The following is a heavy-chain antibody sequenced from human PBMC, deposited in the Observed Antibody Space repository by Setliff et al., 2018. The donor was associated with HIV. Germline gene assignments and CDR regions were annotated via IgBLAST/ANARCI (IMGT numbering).Heavy chain of an antibody. V-gene: IGHV1-2*02. Sequence: ASVKVSCQASGSALTDFYIHWVRQTPGQGLEWMGWISPNSGGTEYAGNFQGRVTMTRDTSIDTVYMEVTRLTSDDTAVYYCSCVLSQVSEWRTDYVEFWGQGTLVTVSS. D-gene: IGHD3-3*01. CDR2: ISPNSGGT. J-gene: IGHJ4*02. CDR3: SCVLSQVSEWRTDYVEF. CDR1: GSALTDFY.